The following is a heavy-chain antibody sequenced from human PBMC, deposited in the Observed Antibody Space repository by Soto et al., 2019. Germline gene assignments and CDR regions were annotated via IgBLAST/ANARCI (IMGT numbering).Heavy chain of an antibody. CDR1: GGSISSYY. D-gene: IGHD5-12*01. CDR3: ATKRNILATMGHGYYYNYMDV. V-gene: IGHV4-59*08. CDR2: IYYSGST. Sequence: PSETLSLTCTVSGGSISSYYWSWIRQPPGKGLEWIGYIYYSGSTNYNPSLKSRVTISVDTSKNQFALKLSSVTAADTAVYYCATKRNILATMGHGYYYNYMDVWGKGTTVTVSS. J-gene: IGHJ6*03.